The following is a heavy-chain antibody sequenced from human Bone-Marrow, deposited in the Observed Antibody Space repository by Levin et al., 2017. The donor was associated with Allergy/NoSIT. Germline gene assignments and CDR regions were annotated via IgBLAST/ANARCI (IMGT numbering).Heavy chain of an antibody. J-gene: IGHJ6*03. Sequence: PGGSLRLSCAASGFTFSNYAMHWVRQTPGEGLEWVAVISDDGYNKYYADSVKGRFTISRDNSKNTLYVQMNSLRPEDTAVYFCAKEGYCSGGSCYPRYYYYYMDVWGKGTTVTVSS. D-gene: IGHD2-15*01. CDR1: GFTFSNYA. V-gene: IGHV3-30*18. CDR2: ISDDGYNK. CDR3: AKEGYCSGGSCYPRYYYYYMDV.